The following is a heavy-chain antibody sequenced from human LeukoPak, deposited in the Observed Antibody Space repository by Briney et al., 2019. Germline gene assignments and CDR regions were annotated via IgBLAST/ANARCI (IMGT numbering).Heavy chain of an antibody. J-gene: IGHJ4*02. D-gene: IGHD3-3*01. Sequence: SETLSLTCTVSGGSISSYYWSWIRQPPGKGLEWIGYIYYSGSTNYNPSLKSRVTISVDTSKNQFSLKLSSVTAADTAVYHCAREFYDSAPRYWGQGTLVTVSS. CDR1: GGSISSYY. CDR2: IYYSGST. V-gene: IGHV4-59*01. CDR3: AREFYDSAPRY.